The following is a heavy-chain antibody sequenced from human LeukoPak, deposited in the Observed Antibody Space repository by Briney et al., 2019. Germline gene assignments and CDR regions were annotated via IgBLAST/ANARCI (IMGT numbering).Heavy chain of an antibody. CDR1: GDSISSSSYY. CDR2: IFYNGNIHSANT. V-gene: IGHV4-39*01. CDR3: ARQGGYGMDY. J-gene: IGHJ4*02. Sequence: SETLSLTCAVSGDSISSSSYYWGWVRQPPGKGLEWLATIFYNGNIHSANTYYNPSLESRLTISVDPSKNQFSLKLTSVTAPDTAVFQCARQGGYGMDYWGQGTLVTVSS. D-gene: IGHD5-12*01.